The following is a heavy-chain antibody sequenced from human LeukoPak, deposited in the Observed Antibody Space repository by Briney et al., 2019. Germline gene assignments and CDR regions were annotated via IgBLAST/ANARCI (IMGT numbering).Heavy chain of an antibody. CDR3: ARTSITGTRTYGMDV. CDR1: GYTFTGYY. V-gene: IGHV1-2*02. D-gene: IGHD1-7*01. Sequence: SVKVSCKASGYTFTGYYMHWVRQPPGQGLEWMGWINPNSGGTNYAQKFQGRVTMTRDTSISTAYMELSRLRSDDTAVYYCARTSITGTRTYGMDVWGQGTTVTVSS. CDR2: INPNSGGT. J-gene: IGHJ6*02.